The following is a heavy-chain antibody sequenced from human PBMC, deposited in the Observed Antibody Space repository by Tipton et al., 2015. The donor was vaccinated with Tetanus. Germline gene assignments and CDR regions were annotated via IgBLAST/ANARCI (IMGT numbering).Heavy chain of an antibody. J-gene: IGHJ5*02. CDR2: IYYTGST. CDR1: GGSISSGGYY. Sequence: LRLSCTVSGGSISSGGYYWSWIRQHPGKGLEWIGYIYYTGSTYYNPSLKSRVTISVDTSKNQSSLRLSSVTAADTAVYYCARRSTFLLVVGRPWDLGFDPWGQGTLVTVSS. V-gene: IGHV4-31*03. D-gene: IGHD2-8*02. CDR3: ARRSTFLLVVGRPWDLGFDP.